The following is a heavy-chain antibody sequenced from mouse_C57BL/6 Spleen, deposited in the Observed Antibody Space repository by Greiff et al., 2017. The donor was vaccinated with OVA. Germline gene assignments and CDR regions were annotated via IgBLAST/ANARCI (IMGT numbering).Heavy chain of an antibody. J-gene: IGHJ1*03. V-gene: IGHV5-17*01. D-gene: IGHD1-1*01. CDR2: ISSGSSTI. CDR1: GFTFSDYG. Sequence: EVKLQESGGGLVKPGGSLKLSCAASGFTFSDYGMHWVRQAPEKGLEWVAYISSGSSTIYYADTVKGRFTIARDNAKNTLFLQMTSLRSEDTAMYYCARGYYGSSYWYVDVWGTGTTVTVSS. CDR3: ARGYYGSSYWYVDV.